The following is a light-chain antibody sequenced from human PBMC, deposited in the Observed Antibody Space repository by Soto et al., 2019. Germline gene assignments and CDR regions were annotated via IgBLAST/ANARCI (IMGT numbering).Light chain of an antibody. J-gene: IGLJ1*01. Sequence: HSVLNQPPSVSASPGQSVTISCGGTSSDVGGYTYVSWYQQRPGRAPKLMIYEFTYRPSGVSNRFSGSKSGNTASLTISGLQAEDEADYCCSSYTTSSTLVFGTGTKVTVL. CDR3: SSYTTSSTLV. CDR2: EFT. V-gene: IGLV2-14*01. CDR1: SSDVGGYTY.